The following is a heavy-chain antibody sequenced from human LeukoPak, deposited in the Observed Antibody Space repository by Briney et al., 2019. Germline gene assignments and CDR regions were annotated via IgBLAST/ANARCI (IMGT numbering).Heavy chain of an antibody. V-gene: IGHV4-39*01. J-gene: IGHJ6*02. CDR1: GGSISSSSYY. Sequence: SETLSLTCTVSGGSISSSSYYWGWIRQPPGKGLEWIGSIYYSGSTYYNPSLKSRVTISVDTSKNQFSLKLSSVTAADTAVYYCARHYYYGSGSHPSHYYYGMDVWGQGATVTVSS. CDR3: ARHYYYGSGSHPSHYYYGMDV. D-gene: IGHD3-10*01. CDR2: IYYSGST.